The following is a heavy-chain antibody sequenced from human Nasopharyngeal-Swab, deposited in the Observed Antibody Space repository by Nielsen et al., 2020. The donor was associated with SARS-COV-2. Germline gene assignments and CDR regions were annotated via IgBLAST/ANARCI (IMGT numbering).Heavy chain of an antibody. CDR2: ALHDGRT. D-gene: IGHD1-26*01. J-gene: IGHJ5*02. CDR3: AKEGSGIPALS. V-gene: IGHV4-4*02. Sequence: WIRQPPGKGLEWIGEALHDGRTSYHSTLESRVTISIDTSRNQFSLRLTSVTAADTAVYYCAKEGSGIPALSWGQGILVTVSS.